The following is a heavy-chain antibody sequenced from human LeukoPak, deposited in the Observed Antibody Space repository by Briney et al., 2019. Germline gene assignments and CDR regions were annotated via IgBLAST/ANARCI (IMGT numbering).Heavy chain of an antibody. V-gene: IGHV4-59*01. Sequence: PSETLSLTCTVSGGSLDTYYWTWLRQSPGRGLEWIGNIYHSGSGGSTNYNPSLQSRLTISVDRSRNQFSLTLTSVTAADTAVYYCARDSPVVPFDFWGQGTRVIVSS. CDR1: GGSLDTYY. J-gene: IGHJ4*02. CDR3: ARDSPVVPFDF. D-gene: IGHD2-15*01. CDR2: IYHSGSGGST.